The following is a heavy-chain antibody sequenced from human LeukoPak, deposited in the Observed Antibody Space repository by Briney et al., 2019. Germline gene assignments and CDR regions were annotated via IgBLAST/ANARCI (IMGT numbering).Heavy chain of an antibody. CDR3: ARGRGPATMAGTFAS. CDR1: GGSITTYY. D-gene: IGHD6-19*01. V-gene: IGHV4-59*01. J-gene: IGHJ4*02. CDR2: IYNSGSTGST. Sequence: PSETLSLTCTVSGGSITTYYWSWIRQPPGKGLEWIGYIYNSGSTGSTNSSPSLKSRVTVSVDTSKSQFSLRLNSVTAADTAVYYCARGRGPATMAGTFASWGPGTLVTVSS.